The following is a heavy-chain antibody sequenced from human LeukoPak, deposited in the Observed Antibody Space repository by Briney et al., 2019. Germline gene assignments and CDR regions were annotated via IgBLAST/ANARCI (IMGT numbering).Heavy chain of an antibody. V-gene: IGHV4-59*01. CDR1: GGSISSYY. J-gene: IGHJ5*02. CDR3: ARVRVTKREDWFDP. CDR2: IYYSGST. D-gene: IGHD3-10*01. Sequence: SETLSLTCTVSGGSISSYYWSWIRQPPGKGLEWIGYIYYSGSTNYNPSLKSRVTISVDTSKNQFSLKLSSVTAADTAVYYCARVRVTKREDWFDPWGQGTLVTVSS.